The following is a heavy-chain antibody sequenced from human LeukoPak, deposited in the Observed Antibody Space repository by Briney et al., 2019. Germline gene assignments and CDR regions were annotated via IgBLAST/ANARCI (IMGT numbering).Heavy chain of an antibody. Sequence: PSETLSLTCTVSGGSISSYYWSWIRQPPGKGLEWIGEINHSGSTNYNPSLKSRVTISVDTSKNQFSLKLSSVTAADTAVYYCARVHGIAVAGSPDLLDYWGQGTLVTVSS. J-gene: IGHJ4*02. V-gene: IGHV4-34*01. D-gene: IGHD6-19*01. CDR1: GGSISSYY. CDR3: ARVHGIAVAGSPDLLDY. CDR2: INHSGST.